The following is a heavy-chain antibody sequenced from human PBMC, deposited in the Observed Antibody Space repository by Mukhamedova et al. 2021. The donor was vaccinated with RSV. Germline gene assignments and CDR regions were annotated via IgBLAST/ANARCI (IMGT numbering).Heavy chain of an antibody. J-gene: IGHJ4*02. CDR2: WYDGSNK. CDR3: ARDVRVYDFWSGYFDY. V-gene: IGHV3-33*01. D-gene: IGHD3-3*01. Sequence: WYDGSNKYYADSVKGRFTISRDNSKNTLYLQMNSLRAEDTAVYYCARDVRVYDFWSGYFDYWGQRTLVTVSS.